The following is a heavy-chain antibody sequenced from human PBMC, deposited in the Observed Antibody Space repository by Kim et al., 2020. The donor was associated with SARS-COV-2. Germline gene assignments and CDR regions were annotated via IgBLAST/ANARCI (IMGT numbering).Heavy chain of an antibody. CDR2: IKQDGSEK. CDR3: ARLDSSSWLGFLQETRWFDP. CDR1: GFTFSSYW. V-gene: IGHV3-7*03. J-gene: IGHJ5*02. Sequence: GGSLRLSCAASGFTFSSYWMSWVRQAPGKGLEWVANIKQDGSEKYYVDSVKGRFTISRDNAKNSLYLQMNSLRAEDTAVYYCARLDSSSWLGFLQETRWFDPWGQGTLVTVSS. D-gene: IGHD6-13*01.